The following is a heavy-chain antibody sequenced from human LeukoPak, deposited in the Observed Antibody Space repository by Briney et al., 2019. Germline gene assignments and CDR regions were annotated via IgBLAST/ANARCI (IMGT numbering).Heavy chain of an antibody. CDR3: ARAVAGGDDAFDI. Sequence: SETLSLTCTVSGGSISSYYWSWIRQPPGKGLEWIGYIYYSGGTNYNPSLKSRVTISVDTSKNQFSLKLGSVTAADTAVYYCARAVAGGDDAFDIWGQGTMVTVSS. CDR1: GGSISSYY. CDR2: IYYSGGT. D-gene: IGHD6-19*01. V-gene: IGHV4-59*01. J-gene: IGHJ3*02.